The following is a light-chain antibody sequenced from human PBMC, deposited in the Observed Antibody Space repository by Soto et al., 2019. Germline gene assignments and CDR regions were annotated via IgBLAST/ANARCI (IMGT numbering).Light chain of an antibody. V-gene: IGLV1-51*02. Sequence: QSVRKHPLSGSTAQRGRRTISCYGSSSNIGNNYVSWYQHLPGTAPKLLIYENNKRPSGIPDRFSGSKSGTSATLGITGLKTGDEAAYYCGTWDSSLSAGVLGSGTKVTVL. CDR2: ENN. J-gene: IGLJ1*01. CDR3: GTWDSSLSAGV. CDR1: SSNIGNNY.